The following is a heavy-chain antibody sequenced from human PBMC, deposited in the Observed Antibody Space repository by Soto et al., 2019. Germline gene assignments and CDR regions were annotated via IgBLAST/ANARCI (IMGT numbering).Heavy chain of an antibody. J-gene: IGHJ4*02. D-gene: IGHD3-3*01. Sequence: PSETLSLTCAVYGGSFSGYYWSWIRQPPGKGLEWIGEINHSGSTNYNPSLKSRVTISVDTSKNQFSLKLSSVTAADTAVYYCARGQEDFWSGYLDYWGQGTLVTVSS. CDR1: GGSFSGYY. CDR3: ARGQEDFWSGYLDY. V-gene: IGHV4-34*01. CDR2: INHSGST.